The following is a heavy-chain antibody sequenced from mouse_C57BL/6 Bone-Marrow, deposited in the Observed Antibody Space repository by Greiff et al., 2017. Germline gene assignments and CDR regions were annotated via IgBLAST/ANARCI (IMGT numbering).Heavy chain of an antibody. Sequence: EVMLVESGGGLVQPKGSLKLSCAASGFSFNTYAMHWVRQAPGKGLEWVASIRSKSNNYATYYADSVKDRFTISRNDSESMLYLQMNNMKTEYTASDYCVSVLYGDYYEMYDWGQGTSVTVSS. CDR2: IRSKSNNYAT. J-gene: IGHJ4*01. V-gene: IGHV10-1*01. CDR3: VSVLYGDYYEMYD. CDR1: GFSFNTYA. D-gene: IGHD1-1*02.